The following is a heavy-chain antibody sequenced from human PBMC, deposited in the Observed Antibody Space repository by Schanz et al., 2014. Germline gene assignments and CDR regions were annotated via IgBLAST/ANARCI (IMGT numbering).Heavy chain of an antibody. CDR2: ISFSGNTI. CDR3: ATEGPRGTRHPINYYYAMDN. J-gene: IGHJ6*02. D-gene: IGHD6-6*01. CDR1: GLIFSTYT. Sequence: EVQLLESGGGLVRPGGSLRLSCTTSGLIFSTYTLNWVRQAPGKGLEWISYISFSGNTIYYADSAKGRFTISRDNAKNSVFLQMNRLRAEDTAVYYCATEGPRGTRHPINYYYAMDNWGQGTKVTV. V-gene: IGHV3-48*01.